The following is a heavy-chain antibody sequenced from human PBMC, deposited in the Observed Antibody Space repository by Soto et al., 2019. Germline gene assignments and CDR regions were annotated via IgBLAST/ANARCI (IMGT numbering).Heavy chain of an antibody. CDR3: ARVGVTYYYDRSGYRTPFHYGMDV. CDR1: GGTFSSYA. D-gene: IGHD3-22*01. J-gene: IGHJ6*02. V-gene: IGHV1-69*06. Sequence: ASVKVSCKASGGTFSSYAISWVRQAPGRGLEWMGGIIPIFGTANYAQKFQGRVTITADKSTSTAYMELSSLGSEDTAVYYCARVGVTYYYDRSGYRTPFHYGMDVWGQGTKVTVSS. CDR2: IIPIFGTA.